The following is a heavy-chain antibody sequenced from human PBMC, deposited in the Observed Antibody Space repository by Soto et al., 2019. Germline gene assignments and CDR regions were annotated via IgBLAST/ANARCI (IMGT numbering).Heavy chain of an antibody. CDR3: VASLAASGLNWLDP. Sequence: SETLSLTCIVSGGSISEKYWNWVRQPPGKGLEWIGLIFANGHTDYNPSLKSRVTMSVDASKNQFSLRLTSMTAADTAVYYCVASLAASGLNWLDPWGRGTLVTVPQ. J-gene: IGHJ5*02. CDR1: GGSISEKY. V-gene: IGHV4-4*07. D-gene: IGHD6-13*01. CDR2: IFANGHT.